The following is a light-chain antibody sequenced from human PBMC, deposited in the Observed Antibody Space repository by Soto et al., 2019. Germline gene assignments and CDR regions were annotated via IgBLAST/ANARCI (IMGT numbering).Light chain of an antibody. V-gene: IGKV1-39*01. Sequence: DIQMTQSPASLSASVRDRVTITCRASQSMRTYLNWYQQKPGKAPNLLIHAASSLQSGVPSRFSGSGSGTDFTLTISSLQPEDFATYYCQQSYSTPWTFGQGTKVDIK. CDR2: AAS. J-gene: IGKJ1*01. CDR3: QQSYSTPWT. CDR1: QSMRTY.